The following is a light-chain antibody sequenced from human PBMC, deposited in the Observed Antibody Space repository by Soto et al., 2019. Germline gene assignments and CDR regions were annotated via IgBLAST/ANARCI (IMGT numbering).Light chain of an antibody. Sequence: DIQLTQSPSFLSASVGDRVTITCRASQGISSYLAWYQQKPGKAPKLLIYAASTLQSGVPSRFSGSESGTEFTLTISSLQPEDFATYYCQQLNRPLTFGGGTKVDIK. CDR1: QGISSY. CDR3: QQLNRPLT. V-gene: IGKV1-9*01. CDR2: AAS. J-gene: IGKJ4*01.